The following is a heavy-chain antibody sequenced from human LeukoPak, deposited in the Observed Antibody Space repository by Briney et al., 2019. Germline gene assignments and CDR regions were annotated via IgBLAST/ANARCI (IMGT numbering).Heavy chain of an antibody. CDR2: ISGDGGST. CDR1: GFTFDDYA. J-gene: IGHJ4*02. V-gene: IGHV3-43*02. Sequence: GGSLRLSCAASGFTFDDYAMHWVRQAPGKGLEWVSLISGDGGSTYYADSVKGRFTISRDNSKNSLYLQMNSLRTEDTALYYCAKGRRFGSSWYYFDYWGQGTLVTVSS. CDR3: AKGRRFGSSWYYFDY. D-gene: IGHD6-13*01.